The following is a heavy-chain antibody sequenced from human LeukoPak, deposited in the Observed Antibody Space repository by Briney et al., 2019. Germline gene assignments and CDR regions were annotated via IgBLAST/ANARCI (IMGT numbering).Heavy chain of an antibody. CDR3: ARVRYSSGWYGRGYFDY. CDR2: INPNSGGT. CDR1: GYTFTGYY. V-gene: IGHV1-2*04. D-gene: IGHD6-19*01. J-gene: IGHJ4*02. Sequence: GASVKVSCKASGYTFTGYYMHWVRQALGQGLEWMGWINPNSGGTNYAQKFQGWVTMTRDTSISTAYMELSRLRSDDTAVYYCARVRYSSGWYGRGYFDYWGQGTLVTVSS.